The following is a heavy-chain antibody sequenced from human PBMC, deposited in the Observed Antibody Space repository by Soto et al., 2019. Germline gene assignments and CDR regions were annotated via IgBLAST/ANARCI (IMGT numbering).Heavy chain of an antibody. CDR1: GFTFAGYA. Sequence: PGGSLRLSCAASGFTFAGYAMNWVRQAPGKGLEWVSAISGSGGSTYYADSVKGRFTISRDNSKNTLYLQMNSLRAEDTAVYYCAKDASDITMIVVNWGQGTLVTVSS. CDR3: AKDASDITMIVVN. D-gene: IGHD3-22*01. V-gene: IGHV3-23*01. J-gene: IGHJ4*02. CDR2: ISGSGGST.